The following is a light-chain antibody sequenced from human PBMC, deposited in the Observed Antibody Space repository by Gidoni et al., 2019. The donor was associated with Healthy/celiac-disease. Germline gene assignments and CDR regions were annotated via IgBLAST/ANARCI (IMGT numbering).Light chain of an antibody. CDR3: QQSYSTPWT. V-gene: IGKV1-39*01. Sequence: DIQMTQSPSSLSASVGDRVTITCRASQSISSYLNWYQHKPGKDPKLLIYAASSLQSGVPSRFRGSGSGTDFTLTISSLQPEDFATYYCQQSYSTPWTFGQGTKVEIK. CDR1: QSISSY. CDR2: AAS. J-gene: IGKJ1*01.